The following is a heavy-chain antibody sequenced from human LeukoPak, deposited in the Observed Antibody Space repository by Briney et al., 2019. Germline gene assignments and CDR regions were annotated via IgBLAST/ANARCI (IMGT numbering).Heavy chain of an antibody. CDR1: GFTFSSYG. CDR3: ARVRERYSYGHGY. CDR2: ISSSSSYI. Sequence: PGGSLRLSCAASGFTFSSYGMTWVRQAPGKGLEWVSSISSSSSYIYYADSVKGRFTIPRDNAKNSLYLQMNSLRAEDTAVYYCARVRERYSYGHGYWGQGTLVTVSS. D-gene: IGHD5-18*01. J-gene: IGHJ4*02. V-gene: IGHV3-21*01.